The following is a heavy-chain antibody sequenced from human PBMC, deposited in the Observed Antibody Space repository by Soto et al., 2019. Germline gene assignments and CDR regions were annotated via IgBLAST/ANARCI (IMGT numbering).Heavy chain of an antibody. CDR1: GFTVSSYG. CDR2: IWYDGSNK. CDR3: ATAPLGHCSSPSCYSPYFYGMDV. V-gene: IGHV3-33*01. Sequence: HPGGSLRLACAASGFTVSSYGMHWACQAPGKGLEWVAVIWYDGSNKYYVDSVKGRFTTSRDNSKNTLYLQMNSLRAEDTAVYYCATAPLGHCSSPSCYSPYFYGMDVWGRGTTVTVSS. D-gene: IGHD2-2*01. J-gene: IGHJ6*02.